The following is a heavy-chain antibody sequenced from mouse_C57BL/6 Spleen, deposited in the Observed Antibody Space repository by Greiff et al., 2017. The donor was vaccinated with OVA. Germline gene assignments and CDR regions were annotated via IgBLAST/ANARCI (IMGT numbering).Heavy chain of an antibody. V-gene: IGHV1-50*01. CDR2: IDPSDSYT. D-gene: IGHD1-1*01. Sequence: QVQLQQPGAELVKPGASVKLSCKASGYTFTSYWMQWVKQRPGQGLEWIGEIDPSDSYTNYNQKFKGKATLTVDTSSSTAYMQLSSLTSEDSAVYYCARAGDYYGSSYLFAYWGQGTLVTVSA. J-gene: IGHJ3*01. CDR1: GYTFTSYW. CDR3: ARAGDYYGSSYLFAY.